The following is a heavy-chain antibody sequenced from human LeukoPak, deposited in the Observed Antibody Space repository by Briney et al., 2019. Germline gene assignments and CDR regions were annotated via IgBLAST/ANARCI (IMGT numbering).Heavy chain of an antibody. V-gene: IGHV4-34*01. CDR3: ASIAARLRAFDI. J-gene: IGHJ3*02. Sequence: SETLSLTCAVYGVSFSGYYWSWIRQPPGKGLEWIGEINHSGSTNYNPSLKSRVTISVDTSKNQFSLKLSSVTAADTAVYYCASIAARLRAFDIWGQGTMVTVSS. CDR2: INHSGST. CDR1: GVSFSGYY. D-gene: IGHD6-6*01.